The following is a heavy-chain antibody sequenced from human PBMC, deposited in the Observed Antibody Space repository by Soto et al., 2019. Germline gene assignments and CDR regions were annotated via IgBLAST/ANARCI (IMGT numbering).Heavy chain of an antibody. D-gene: IGHD6-19*01. V-gene: IGHV1-69*01. CDR2: IFPIFGTT. CDR3: AMIEYSSGSDY. Sequence: QVQLVRSGAEVKKPGSSVKVSCKASGGTFSSYPITWVRQAPGQGLEWLGGIFPIFGTTNYAQRFEDRVTITADELTSTAYMELSSLRSEDTAVYYCAMIEYSSGSDYWGQGTLVTVSS. J-gene: IGHJ4*02. CDR1: GGTFSSYP.